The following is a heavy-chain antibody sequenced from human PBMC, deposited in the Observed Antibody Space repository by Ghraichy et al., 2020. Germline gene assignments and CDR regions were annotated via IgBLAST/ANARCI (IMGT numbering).Heavy chain of an antibody. CDR2: IKQDGSEK. J-gene: IGHJ4*02. Sequence: GESLNISCAASGFTFSSYWMSWVRQAPGKGLEWVANIKQDGSEKYYVDSVKGRFTISRDNAKNSLYLQMNSLRAEDTAVYYCARDSSGWFWGGLDYWGQGTLVTVSS. CDR3: ARDSSGWFWGGLDY. D-gene: IGHD6-19*01. V-gene: IGHV3-7*03. CDR1: GFTFSSYW.